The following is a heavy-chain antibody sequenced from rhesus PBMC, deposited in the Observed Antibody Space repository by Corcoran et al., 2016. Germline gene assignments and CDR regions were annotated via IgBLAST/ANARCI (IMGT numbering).Heavy chain of an antibody. CDR1: GGSFSSSW. J-gene: IGHJ6*01. Sequence: QVQLQESGPGLVKPSETLSLTCALFGGSFSSSWCGWLRQPLGQGLEWFGSIDGSFGSTAYNPPRKSRATISRDTSKNQFYLKLSSVTAADTAVYYCTRVGVYDSGYSLGYGLDSWGQGVVVTVSS. CDR2: IDGSFGST. CDR3: TRVGVYDSGYSLGYGLDS. V-gene: IGHV4-160*01. D-gene: IGHD3-28*01.